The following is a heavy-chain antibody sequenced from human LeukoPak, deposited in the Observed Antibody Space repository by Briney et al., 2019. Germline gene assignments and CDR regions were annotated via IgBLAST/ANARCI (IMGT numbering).Heavy chain of an antibody. D-gene: IGHD3-3*01. V-gene: IGHV3-23*01. CDR1: GFTFSSYA. Sequence: GGSLRLSCAASGFTFSSYAMGWVRQAPGKGLQWVSGISGSGGSTYYAGSVKGRFTISRDNSKNTLYLQMNSLRAEDTAVYYCAKSDDFWSGYWVDYWGQGTLVTVSS. CDR2: ISGSGGST. CDR3: AKSDDFWSGYWVDY. J-gene: IGHJ4*02.